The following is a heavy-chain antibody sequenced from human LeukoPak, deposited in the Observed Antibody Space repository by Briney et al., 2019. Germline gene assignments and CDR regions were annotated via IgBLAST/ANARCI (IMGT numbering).Heavy chain of an antibody. D-gene: IGHD2-2*01. CDR3: AKQVGSTWWYYYMDV. CDR2: LTGSASST. CDR1: GFTFMTYA. V-gene: IGHV3-23*01. Sequence: GGSLRLSCAASGFTFMTYAMTWVRQAPGKGLEWVSSLTGSASSTYYADSVKGRFTVSRDNFKNTVYLQMNSLRAEDTAVYYCAKQVGSTWWYYYMDVWGKGTTVTVSS. J-gene: IGHJ6*03.